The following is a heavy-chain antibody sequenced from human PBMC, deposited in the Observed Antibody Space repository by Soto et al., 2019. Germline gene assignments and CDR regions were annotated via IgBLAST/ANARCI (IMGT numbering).Heavy chain of an antibody. CDR1: GGTFSSYA. CDR3: ARDREDIVVVVEGVLLQYYFDY. D-gene: IGHD2-15*01. V-gene: IGHV1-69*06. CDR2: IIPIFGTA. Sequence: QVQLVQSGAEVKTPGSSVKVSCKASGGTFSSYAISRVRQAPGQGLEWMGGIIPIFGTANYAQKFQGRVTISADKSTSTAYMELSSLRSEDTAVYYCARDREDIVVVVEGVLLQYYFDYWAQGTLVTVSS. J-gene: IGHJ4*02.